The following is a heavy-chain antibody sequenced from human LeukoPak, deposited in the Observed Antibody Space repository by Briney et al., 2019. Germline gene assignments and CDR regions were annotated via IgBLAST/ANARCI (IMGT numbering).Heavy chain of an antibody. CDR2: ISISSSYI. Sequence: GGSLRLSCAAPGFTFSSYSMNWVRQAPGKGLEWVSSISISSSYIYYADSVKGRFTTSRDNAKNSLYLQMNSLRAEDTAVYYCARASGIAVAGTRAADPSFDYWGQGTLVTFSS. V-gene: IGHV3-21*01. CDR3: ARASGIAVAGTRAADPSFDY. J-gene: IGHJ4*02. CDR1: GFTFSSYS. D-gene: IGHD6-19*01.